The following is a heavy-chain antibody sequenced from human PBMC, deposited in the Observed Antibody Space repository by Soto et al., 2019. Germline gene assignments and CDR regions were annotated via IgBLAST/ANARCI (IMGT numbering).Heavy chain of an antibody. D-gene: IGHD3-3*01. CDR2: IYTSGST. Sequence: NPSETLSLTCTVSGGSISSYYWSWIRQPAGKGLEWIGRIYTSGSTNYNPSLKSRVTMSVDTSKNQFSLKLSSVTAADTAVYYCARDFYDFWSGPNWFDPWGQGTLVTVSS. V-gene: IGHV4-4*07. J-gene: IGHJ5*02. CDR1: GGSISSYY. CDR3: ARDFYDFWSGPNWFDP.